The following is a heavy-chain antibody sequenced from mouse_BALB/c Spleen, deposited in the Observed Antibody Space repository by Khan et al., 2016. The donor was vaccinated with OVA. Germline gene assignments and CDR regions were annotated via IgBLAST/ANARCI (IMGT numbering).Heavy chain of an antibody. CDR1: GFSLSRYN. J-gene: IGHJ4*01. CDR2: IWGGGGT. Sequence: QVQLKQSGPGLVAPSQSLSITCTVSGFSLSRYNIHWVRQPPGKGLEWLGMIWGGGGTDYNSTLKSRLSIRKDNSKSQVLLKMNSLQTDDTAIYFWARAYYRYDGYYAMDDWGQGTSVTVSS. V-gene: IGHV2-6-4*01. CDR3: ARAYYRYDGYYAMDD. D-gene: IGHD2-14*01.